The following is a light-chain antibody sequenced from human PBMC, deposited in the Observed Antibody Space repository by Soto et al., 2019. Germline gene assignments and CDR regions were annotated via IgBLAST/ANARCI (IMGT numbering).Light chain of an antibody. CDR2: KAS. CDR3: QQYNSYPIMYT. J-gene: IGKJ2*01. CDR1: QSISSW. Sequence: DIQMTQSPSTLSASVGDRVTITCRASQSISSWLAWYQQKPGKAPKLLIYKASSLESGVPSRFSGSGSGTEFTFTISSLQPDDFATYYCQQYNSYPIMYTFGQGTKLEIK. V-gene: IGKV1-5*03.